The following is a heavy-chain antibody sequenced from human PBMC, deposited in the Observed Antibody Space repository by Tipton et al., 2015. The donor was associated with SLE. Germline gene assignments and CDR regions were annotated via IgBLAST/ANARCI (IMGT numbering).Heavy chain of an antibody. V-gene: IGHV3-20*04. Sequence: SLRLSCAASGFSFYGNGMSWVRQAPGKGLEWGSGINWNGGRTGDGDSVKGRFTVSRDNARNSLYLQMSGLRGEDTAVYYCARSGIGGRFFADKWGQGTLVTVSS. J-gene: IGHJ4*02. CDR3: ARSGIGGRFFADK. CDR2: INWNGGRT. CDR1: GFSFYGNG. D-gene: IGHD1-26*01.